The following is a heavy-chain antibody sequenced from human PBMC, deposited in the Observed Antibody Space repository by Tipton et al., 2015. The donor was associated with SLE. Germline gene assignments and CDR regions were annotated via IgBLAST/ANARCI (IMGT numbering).Heavy chain of an antibody. CDR1: GGSISSYY. CDR3: ARVSGEYYYYYMDV. J-gene: IGHJ6*03. D-gene: IGHD3-10*01. V-gene: IGHV4-59*01. CDR2: IYYSGST. Sequence: LRLSCTVSGGSISSYYWSWIRQPPGKGLEWIGYIYYSGSTNYNPSLKSRVTISVDTSKNQFSLKLSSVTAADTVVYYCARVSGEYYYYYMDVWGKGTTVTVSS.